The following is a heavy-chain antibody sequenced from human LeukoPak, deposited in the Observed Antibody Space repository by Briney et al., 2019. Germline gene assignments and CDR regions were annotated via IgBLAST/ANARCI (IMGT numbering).Heavy chain of an antibody. CDR3: ARDNTMGATTPSHFDY. V-gene: IGHV3-74*01. J-gene: IGHJ4*02. D-gene: IGHD1-26*01. CDR1: GSTFSDYW. Sequence: GGSLRLSCAASGSTFSDYWMHWVRQAPGKGLVWVSRLTGDGSSTSYADSVKGRFTISRDNAKNTLYLQMNSLRAEDTAVYYCARDNTMGATTPSHFDYWGQGTLVTVSS. CDR2: LTGDGSST.